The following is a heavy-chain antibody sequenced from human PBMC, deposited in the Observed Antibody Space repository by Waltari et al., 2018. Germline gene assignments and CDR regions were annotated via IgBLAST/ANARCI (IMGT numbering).Heavy chain of an antibody. Sequence: EVQLVESGGGLVPPGGSLRLSCAASGFTFSSYWMSWVRQAPGRGLEWVANIKQDGSEKYYVDSVKGRFTISRDNAKNSLYLQMNSLRAEDTAVYYCARDREYDFWSGYYGNFDYWGQGTLVTVSS. V-gene: IGHV3-7*01. D-gene: IGHD3-3*01. CDR2: IKQDGSEK. CDR1: GFTFSSYW. J-gene: IGHJ4*02. CDR3: ARDREYDFWSGYYGNFDY.